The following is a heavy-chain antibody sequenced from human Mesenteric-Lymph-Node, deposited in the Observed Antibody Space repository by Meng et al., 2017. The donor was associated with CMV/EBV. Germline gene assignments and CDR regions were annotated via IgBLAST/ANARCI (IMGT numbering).Heavy chain of an antibody. CDR1: GFTFGDYA. CDR2: VSWNIVTI. V-gene: IGHV3-9*01. D-gene: IGHD6-13*01. CDR3: AKDMGAAALDYYDYGMDV. Sequence: SLKISCAASGFTFGDYAMHWVRQAPGKGLEWVSGVSWNIVTIGYADSVKGRFTISRDNAKNSLYLQMNSLRAEDTALYYCAKDMGAAALDYYDYGMDVWGQGTTVTVSS. J-gene: IGHJ6*02.